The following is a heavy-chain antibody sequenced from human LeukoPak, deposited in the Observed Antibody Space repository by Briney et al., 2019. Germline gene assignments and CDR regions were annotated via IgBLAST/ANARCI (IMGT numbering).Heavy chain of an antibody. CDR2: IDRDGSRI. CDR1: GFTFSSYW. CDR3: VRGNDYGGPHY. Sequence: GGSLRLSCAVSGFTFSSYWMHWVRQAPGKGLVWVSRIDRDGSRINYADSVKGRFTISRDNGKNTLFLQMNSLRAEDAAVYYCVRGNDYGGPHYWGQGTMVTVSS. D-gene: IGHD4-23*01. J-gene: IGHJ3*01. V-gene: IGHV3-74*01.